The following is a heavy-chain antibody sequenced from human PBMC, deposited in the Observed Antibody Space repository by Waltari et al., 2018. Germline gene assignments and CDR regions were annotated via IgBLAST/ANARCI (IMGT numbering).Heavy chain of an antibody. CDR3: ARDFSSSSTGDY. J-gene: IGHJ4*02. V-gene: IGHV3-30-3*01. Sequence: QVQLVESGGGVVQPGRSLRLSCAASGFTFSSYAMHWVRQAPGKGLEWVAVISYDGSNKYYADSVKGRFTISRDNSKNTLYLQMNSLRAEDTAVYYCARDFSSSSTGDYWGQGTLVTVSS. CDR1: GFTFSSYA. D-gene: IGHD6-6*01. CDR2: ISYDGSNK.